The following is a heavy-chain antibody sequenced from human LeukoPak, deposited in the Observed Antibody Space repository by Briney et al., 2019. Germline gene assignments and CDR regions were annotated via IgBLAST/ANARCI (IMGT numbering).Heavy chain of an antibody. CDR2: INDGGGRT. Sequence: GGSLRLSCAASGFIFSSYAMNWVRQAPGKGLEWVSAINDGGGRTYYADSVKGRFTISRDNSKNTLYLQMNSLRAEDTAVYYCVGHRYSSGWTLYYFDYWGQGTLVTVSS. CDR3: VGHRYSSGWTLYYFDY. D-gene: IGHD6-19*01. J-gene: IGHJ4*02. CDR1: GFIFSSYA. V-gene: IGHV3-23*01.